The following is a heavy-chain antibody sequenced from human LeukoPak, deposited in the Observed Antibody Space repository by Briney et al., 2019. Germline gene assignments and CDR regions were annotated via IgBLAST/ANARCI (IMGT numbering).Heavy chain of an antibody. J-gene: IGHJ5*02. Sequence: SETLSLTCTASGGSISSSSYYWGWIRQPPGKGLEWIGSIYYSGSTYYNPSLKSRVTISVDTSKNQFSLKLSSVTAADTAVYYCARDYDYVWGSYRHNWFDPWGQGTLVTVSS. CDR1: GGSISSSSYY. CDR2: IYYSGST. V-gene: IGHV4-39*07. CDR3: ARDYDYVWGSYRHNWFDP. D-gene: IGHD3-16*02.